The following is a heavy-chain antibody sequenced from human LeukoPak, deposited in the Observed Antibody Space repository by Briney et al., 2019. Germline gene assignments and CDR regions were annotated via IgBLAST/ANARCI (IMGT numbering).Heavy chain of an antibody. J-gene: IGHJ3*02. CDR2: IYPGDSDT. CDR1: GYSFTSYW. V-gene: IGHV5-51*01. Sequence: PGESLKISCKGSGYSFTSYWIGWVRQMPGKGLERMGIIYPGDSDTRYSPSFQGQVTISADKSISTAYLQWSSLKASDTAMYYCASPHYYYDSSGLDAFDIWGQGTMVTVSS. D-gene: IGHD3-22*01. CDR3: ASPHYYYDSSGLDAFDI.